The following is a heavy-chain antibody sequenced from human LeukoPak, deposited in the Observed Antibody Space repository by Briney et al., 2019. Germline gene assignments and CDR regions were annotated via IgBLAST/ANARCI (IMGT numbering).Heavy chain of an antibody. D-gene: IGHD3-3*01. V-gene: IGHV3-48*01. CDR2: TSSGSSTI. Sequence: PGGSLRLSCTASGFTFGDYAMNWVRQAPGKRLEWLSYTSSGSSTIYYADSVKGRFTISRDNAKNSLYLQMNSLGAEDTAVYYCARSWSSWDAFDIWGQGTMVTVSS. CDR1: GFTFGDYA. CDR3: ARSWSSWDAFDI. J-gene: IGHJ3*02.